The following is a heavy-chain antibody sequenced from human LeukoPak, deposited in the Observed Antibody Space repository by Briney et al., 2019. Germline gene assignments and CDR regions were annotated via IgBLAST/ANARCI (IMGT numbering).Heavy chain of an antibody. V-gene: IGHV3-64*01. J-gene: IGHJ4*02. D-gene: IGHD5-18*01. CDR2: ISPNGAGT. Sequence: GGSLRLSCAASGFTFSSYTMHWVRQAPGKGLEYVSAISPNGAGTYYANSVKGRFTISRDNSKNTLYLQVGSLRAEDMAVYYCARSSGYSYDYWGQGTLVTVSS. CDR1: GFTFSSYT. CDR3: ARSSGYSYDY.